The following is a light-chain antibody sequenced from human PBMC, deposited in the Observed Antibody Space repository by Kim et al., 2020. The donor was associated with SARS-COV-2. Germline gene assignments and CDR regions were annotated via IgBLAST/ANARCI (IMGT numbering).Light chain of an antibody. J-gene: IGLJ3*02. CDR1: SGSIASNC. Sequence: GETVTPSCTRSSGSIASNCVQWYQERPGSAPTTVIYEDNQRPSGVPDRFSGSIDSSSNSASLTISGLKTEDEADYYCQSYDSSNWVFGGGTQLTVL. V-gene: IGLV6-57*03. CDR2: EDN. CDR3: QSYDSSNWV.